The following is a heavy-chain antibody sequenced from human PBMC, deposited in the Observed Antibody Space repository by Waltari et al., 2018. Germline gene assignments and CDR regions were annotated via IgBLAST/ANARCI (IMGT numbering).Heavy chain of an antibody. Sequence: EVQLVESGGGLVQPGGSLSLSCAASRVTTRRSWIHWVRQSTGKGLMWVSLINNDGSSTVYADSVKGRFTISRDDAKNTVSLQMNNLSAEDTALYYCARAGLLGAFDVWGQGTMVTVSS. V-gene: IGHV3-74*03. D-gene: IGHD2-15*01. CDR3: ARAGLLGAFDV. CDR2: INNDGSST. CDR1: RVTTRRSW. J-gene: IGHJ3*01.